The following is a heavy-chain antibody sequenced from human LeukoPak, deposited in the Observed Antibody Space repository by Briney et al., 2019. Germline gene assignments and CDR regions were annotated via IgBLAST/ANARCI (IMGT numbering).Heavy chain of an antibody. CDR1: EFTFDNYA. V-gene: IGHV3-9*01. CDR3: AKGLRFLEWLFDDGFDI. Sequence: QPGRSLRLSCAASEFTFDNYAMHWVRQAPGKGLEWVPGISWNSGNIGYADSVKGRFTISRDNAKNSLYLQMNSLRAEDTALYYCAKGLRFLEWLFDDGFDIWGQGTMVTVSS. J-gene: IGHJ3*02. CDR2: ISWNSGNI. D-gene: IGHD3-3*01.